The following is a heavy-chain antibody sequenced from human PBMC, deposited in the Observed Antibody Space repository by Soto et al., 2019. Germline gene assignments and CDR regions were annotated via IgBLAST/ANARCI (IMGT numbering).Heavy chain of an antibody. CDR2: IIPIFGTA. D-gene: IGHD3-22*01. V-gene: IGHV1-69*13. Sequence: SVKVSCKASGGTFSSYAISWVRQAPGQGLEWMGGIIPIFGTANYAQKFQGRVTITADESTSTAYMELSSLRSEDTAVYYCARGAPYYYDSSGYYSRNWFDPWG. CDR1: GGTFSSYA. CDR3: ARGAPYYYDSSGYYSRNWFDP. J-gene: IGHJ5*02.